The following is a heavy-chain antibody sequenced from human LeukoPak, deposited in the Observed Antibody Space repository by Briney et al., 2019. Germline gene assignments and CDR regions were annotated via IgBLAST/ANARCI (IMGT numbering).Heavy chain of an antibody. J-gene: IGHJ4*02. CDR2: IIPIFGTA. CDR3: ASGPLEGDIVVVPAAIHLGY. CDR1: GGTFSSYA. V-gene: IGHV1-69*13. Sequence: GASVKVSCKASGGTFSSYAISWVRQAPGQGLKWMGGIIPIFGTANYAQKFQGRVTITADESTSTAYMELSSLRSEDTAVYYCASGPLEGDIVVVPAAIHLGYWGQGTLVTVSS. D-gene: IGHD2-2*01.